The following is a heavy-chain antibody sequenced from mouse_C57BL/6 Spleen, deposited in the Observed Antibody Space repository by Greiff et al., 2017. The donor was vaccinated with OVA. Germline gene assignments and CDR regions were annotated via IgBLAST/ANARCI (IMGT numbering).Heavy chain of an antibody. J-gene: IGHJ2*01. CDR2: IDPSDSYT. V-gene: IGHV1-69*01. CDR1: GYTFTSYW. Sequence: QVQLQQPGAELVMPGASVKLSCKASGYTFTSYWMHWVKQRPGQGLEWIGEIDPSDSYTNYNQKFKGKSTLTVDKSSSTAYMQLSSLTSEDSAVYYCARGATVVAKGFDYWGQGTTLTVSS. D-gene: IGHD1-1*01. CDR3: ARGATVVAKGFDY.